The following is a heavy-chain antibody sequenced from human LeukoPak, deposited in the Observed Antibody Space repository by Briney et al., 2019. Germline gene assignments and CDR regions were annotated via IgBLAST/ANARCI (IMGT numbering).Heavy chain of an antibody. Sequence: SETLSLTCTVSGGSITPYYWGWIRQPPGKGLEWIGYIYYSGSTNYNSSLKGRVTMSVDTSKNQFSLKLTSVTAADTAVYYCARYNGYAGDYFDYWGQGTLVSVSS. CDR3: ARYNGYAGDYFDY. CDR1: GGSITPYY. CDR2: IYYSGST. D-gene: IGHD5-12*01. J-gene: IGHJ4*02. V-gene: IGHV4-59*08.